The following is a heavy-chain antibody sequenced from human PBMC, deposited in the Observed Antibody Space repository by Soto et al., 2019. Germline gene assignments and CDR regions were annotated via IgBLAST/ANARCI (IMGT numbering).Heavy chain of an antibody. CDR1: GGSISSGDYY. Sequence: SETLSLTCTVSGGSISSGDYYWSWIRQPPGKGLEWIGYIYYSGSTYYNPSLKSRVTISVDTSKNQFSLKLSSVTAADTAVYYCARGGGGGSCYPYWGQGTLVTSPQ. J-gene: IGHJ4*02. D-gene: IGHD2-15*01. V-gene: IGHV4-30-4*01. CDR2: IYYSGST. CDR3: ARGGGGGSCYPY.